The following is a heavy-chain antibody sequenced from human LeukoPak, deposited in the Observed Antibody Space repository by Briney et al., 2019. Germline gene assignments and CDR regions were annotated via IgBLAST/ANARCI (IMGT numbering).Heavy chain of an antibody. V-gene: IGHV6-1*01. CDR3: XRSQYWRFDD. D-gene: IGHD2-8*02. CDR2: TYYRSKWYN. CDR1: GDSVSNNSAV. Sequence: SQTLSLTCAISGDSVSNNSAVWNWIRQSPSRGLEWLGRTYYRSKWYNDYGASVKSRITVNPDTSKNQFSLQLNSVTPEDTAVYXXXRSQYWRFDDWGQGTLVTVSS. J-gene: IGHJ4*02.